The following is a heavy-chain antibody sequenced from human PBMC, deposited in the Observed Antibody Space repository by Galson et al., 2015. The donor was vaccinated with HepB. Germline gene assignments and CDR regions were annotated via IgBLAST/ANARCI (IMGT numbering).Heavy chain of an antibody. CDR1: GASTGSYDYY. CDR2: VYFNGIS. V-gene: IGHV4-39*01. D-gene: IGHD3-22*01. J-gene: IGHJ4*01. CDR3: ARHPWSGSARSSAWDVLFDY. Sequence: SETLSLTCSVSGASTGSYDYYWGWVRQTPGKGLEWIGSVYFNGISHCNPSLKSRVTISVDRSKRQFSLELTSVTAADTAVYYCARHPWSGSARSSAWDVLFDYWGQGMLVTVSS.